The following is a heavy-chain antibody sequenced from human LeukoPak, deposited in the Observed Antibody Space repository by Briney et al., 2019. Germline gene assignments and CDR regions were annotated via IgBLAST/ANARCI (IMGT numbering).Heavy chain of an antibody. Sequence: SETLSLTCAVHGVSFSTYSWSWIRQSPGRGLEWIGEMIPSGGVIYNPSLKSRATISRDTSENHFSLRLDSVTAADTAVYYCARIRCGHTDVVCYNYWGLGTLVTVSS. J-gene: IGHJ4*02. D-gene: IGHD2-21*01. CDR2: MIPSGGV. CDR1: GVSFSTYS. CDR3: ARIRCGHTDVVCYNY. V-gene: IGHV4-34*12.